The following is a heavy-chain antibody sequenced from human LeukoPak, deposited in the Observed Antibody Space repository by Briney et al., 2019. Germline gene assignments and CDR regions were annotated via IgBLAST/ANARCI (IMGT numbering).Heavy chain of an antibody. D-gene: IGHD5-18*01. CDR2: IIPIFGTA. Sequence: ASVKVSCKASGGTFSSYAISWVRQAPGQGLEWVGGIIPIFGTANYAQKFQGRVTITADESTSTAYMELSSLRSEDTAVYYCASTTAMGPYCYYMDVWGKGTTVTVSS. CDR1: GGTFSSYA. CDR3: ASTTAMGPYCYYMDV. J-gene: IGHJ6*03. V-gene: IGHV1-69*13.